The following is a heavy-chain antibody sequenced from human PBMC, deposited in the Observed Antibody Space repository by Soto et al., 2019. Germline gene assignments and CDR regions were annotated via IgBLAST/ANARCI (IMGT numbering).Heavy chain of an antibody. D-gene: IGHD3-3*01. V-gene: IGHV1-24*01. J-gene: IGHJ4*02. CDR1: GYTLTELS. Sequence: ASVKVSCKVSGYTLTELSMHWVRQAPGKGLEWMGGFDPEDGETIYAQKFQGRVTMTEDTSTDTAYMELSSLRSEDTAVYYCATLVRGWLLEWLFLGPTTWYYFDYWGQGTLVTVSS. CDR3: ATLVRGWLLEWLFLGPTTWYYFDY. CDR2: FDPEDGET.